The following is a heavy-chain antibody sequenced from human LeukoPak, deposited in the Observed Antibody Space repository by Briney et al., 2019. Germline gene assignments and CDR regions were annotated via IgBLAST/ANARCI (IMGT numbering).Heavy chain of an antibody. CDR1: GITFSSYE. V-gene: IGHV3-48*03. J-gene: IGHJ6*04. D-gene: IGHD3-10*02. CDR3: AELGITMIGGV. Sequence: GSLRLSCAASGITFSSYEMNWVRQAPGKGLEWVSYISSSGSTIYYADSVKGRFTISRDNAKNSLYLQMNSLRAEDTAVYYCAELGITMIGGVWGKGTTVTISS. CDR2: ISSSGSTI.